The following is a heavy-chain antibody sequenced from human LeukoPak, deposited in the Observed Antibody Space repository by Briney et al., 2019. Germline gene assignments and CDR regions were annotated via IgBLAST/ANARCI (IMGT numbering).Heavy chain of an antibody. CDR3: ARGSLRIKTGYNWFDP. J-gene: IGHJ5*02. CDR2: IYHSGST. D-gene: IGHD1-14*01. V-gene: IGHV4-30-2*01. Sequence: PSETLSLTCAVSGGSISSGGYSWSWIRQPPGKGLEWIGYIYHSGSTYYNPSLKSRVTISVDRSKNQFSLKLSSVTAADTAVYYCARGSLRIKTGYNWFDPWGQGTLVTASS. CDR1: GGSISSGGYS.